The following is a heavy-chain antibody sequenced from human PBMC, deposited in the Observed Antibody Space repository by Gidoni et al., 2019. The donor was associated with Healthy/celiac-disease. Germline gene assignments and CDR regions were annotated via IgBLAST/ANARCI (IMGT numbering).Heavy chain of an antibody. CDR1: GFTFDVYA. D-gene: IGHD3-3*01. CDR2: ISWNSGSI. CDR3: AKGPLRFLEWLSYPFDY. V-gene: IGHV3-9*01. J-gene: IGHJ4*02. Sequence: EVQLVESGGGLVQPGRSLRLSCAASGFTFDVYAMHWVRQAPGKGLEWVSGISWNSGSIGYADSVKGRFTISRDNAKNSLYLQMNSLRAEDTALYYCAKGPLRFLEWLSYPFDYWGQGTLVTVSS.